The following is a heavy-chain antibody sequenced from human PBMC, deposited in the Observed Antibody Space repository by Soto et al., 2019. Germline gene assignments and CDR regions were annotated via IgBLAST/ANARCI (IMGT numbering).Heavy chain of an antibody. CDR2: ISYDGSNK. J-gene: IGHJ6*02. CDR3: AKNIAAARGYYGMDV. CDR1: GFTFSSYG. D-gene: IGHD6-13*01. V-gene: IGHV3-30*18. Sequence: QVQLVESGGGVVQPGRSLRPSWAASGFTFSSYGMHWVRQAPGRGLEGVAVISYDGSNKYYADPVKGRFTISRDNSKNTLYLQMNSLRAEDTAVYYCAKNIAAARGYYGMDVWGQGTTVTVSS.